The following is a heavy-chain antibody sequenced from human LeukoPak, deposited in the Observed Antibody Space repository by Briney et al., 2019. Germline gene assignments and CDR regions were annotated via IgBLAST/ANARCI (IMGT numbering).Heavy chain of an antibody. J-gene: IGHJ6*03. D-gene: IGHD6-19*01. CDR2: ISSSRYI. CDR3: ARDRFSPDSRQWLVVGYYYYYYMDV. V-gene: IGHV3-21*01. Sequence: GGSLRLSCAASGFTFSNYAMSWVRQAPGKGLEWVASISSSRYIYYADSVKGRFTISRDNAKNSLYLQMNSLRAEDTAVYYCARDRFSPDSRQWLVVGYYYYYYMDVWGKGTTVTISS. CDR1: GFTFSNYA.